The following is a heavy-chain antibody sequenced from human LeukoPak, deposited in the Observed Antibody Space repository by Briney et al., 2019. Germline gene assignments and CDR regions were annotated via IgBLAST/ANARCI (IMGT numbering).Heavy chain of an antibody. CDR1: GYTFTGNY. Sequence: ASVKVSCKASGYTFTGNYLHWVRQAPGQGLEWMGWIDPSSGGTSYAPKFQGRVTLTRDTSINTAYMQLNSLRSDDTAVYYCARDFSTAMITSLDYWGRGTLITVSS. D-gene: IGHD5-18*01. V-gene: IGHV1-2*02. J-gene: IGHJ4*02. CDR3: ARDFSTAMITSLDY. CDR2: IDPSSGGT.